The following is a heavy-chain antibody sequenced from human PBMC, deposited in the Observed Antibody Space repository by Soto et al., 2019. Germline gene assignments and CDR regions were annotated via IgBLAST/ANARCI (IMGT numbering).Heavy chain of an antibody. J-gene: IGHJ4*02. CDR2: ISSSSSYR. CDR3: ARDSYSSSWYADYFDY. Sequence: EVQLVESGGGLVKPGGSLRLSCAASGFTFSSYSMNWVRQAPGKGLEWVSSISSSSSYRYYADSVNGRFTISRDNAKNSLYLQMNRLRAEDTAVYYCARDSYSSSWYADYFDYWGQGTLVTVSS. V-gene: IGHV3-21*01. CDR1: GFTFSSYS. D-gene: IGHD6-13*01.